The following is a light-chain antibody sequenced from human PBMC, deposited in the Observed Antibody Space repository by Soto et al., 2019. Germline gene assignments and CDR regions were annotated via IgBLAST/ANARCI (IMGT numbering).Light chain of an antibody. CDR2: KAS. CDR1: QSINTW. V-gene: IGKV1-5*03. Sequence: DIQMTQSPSTLSASVGDRVTITCRPSQSINTWLAWYQKKPGKAPKLLIQKASSLESGVTSRFSGSGSGTEFTLTITSLQPDDFATYYCQQYHNFFPTFGQGTKLEIK. J-gene: IGKJ2*01. CDR3: QQYHNFFPT.